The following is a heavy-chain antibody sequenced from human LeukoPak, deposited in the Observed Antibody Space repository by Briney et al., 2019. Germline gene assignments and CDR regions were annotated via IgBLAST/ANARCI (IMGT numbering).Heavy chain of an antibody. CDR3: ARGRYGMDV. J-gene: IGHJ6*02. Sequence: PGGSLRLSCAASGFTFSSYGMHWIRQAPGKGLVWVSRINTDGRSTTYADSVKGRLTISRDNAENTLYLQMNSLRVEDTAVYYCARGRYGMDVWGQGTTVTVSS. CDR2: INTDGRST. D-gene: IGHD1-14*01. V-gene: IGHV3-74*01. CDR1: GFTFSSYG.